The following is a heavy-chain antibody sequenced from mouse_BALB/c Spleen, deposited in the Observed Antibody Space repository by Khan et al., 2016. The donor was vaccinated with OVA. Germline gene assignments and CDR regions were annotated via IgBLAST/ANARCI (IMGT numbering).Heavy chain of an antibody. CDR3: ARVYGGDFDY. CDR2: ISYSGNT. Sequence: EVQLQESGPGLVKPSQSLSLTCTVTGYSIASDYAWNWIRHFPGNKLEWMGFISYSGNTNYNPSLKSRISITRDTSKNQFFLQLHSVTSEDTATYYCARVYGGDFDYWGQGTTLTVSS. CDR1: GYSIASDYA. D-gene: IGHD1-1*01. J-gene: IGHJ2*01. V-gene: IGHV3-2*02.